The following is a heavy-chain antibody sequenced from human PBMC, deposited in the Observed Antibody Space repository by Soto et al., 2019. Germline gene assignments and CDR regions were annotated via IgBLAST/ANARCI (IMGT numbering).Heavy chain of an antibody. D-gene: IGHD3-9*01. CDR2: IIPIFGTA. CDR3: ARGYYDSFPGLAYYYYGMDV. CDR1: GGTFSSYA. Sequence: ASVKVSCKASGGTFSSYAISWVRQAPGQGLEWMGGIIPIFGTANYAQKFQGRVAITADKSTSTAYMELSSLRSEDTAVYYCARGYYDSFPGLAYYYYGMDVWGQGTTVTVSS. V-gene: IGHV1-69*06. J-gene: IGHJ6*02.